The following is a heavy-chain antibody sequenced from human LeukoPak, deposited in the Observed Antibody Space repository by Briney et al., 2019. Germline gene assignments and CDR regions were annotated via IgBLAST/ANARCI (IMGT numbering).Heavy chain of an antibody. V-gene: IGHV3-21*01. D-gene: IGHD3-10*01. Sequence: PGGSLRLSCAASGFTFSSYSMNWARQAPGKGLEWVSSISSSSSYIYYADSVKGRFTISRDNAKNSLYLQMNSLRAEDTAVYYCARDIYGSGSYYAYWGQGTLVTVSS. CDR1: GFTFSSYS. CDR2: ISSSSSYI. J-gene: IGHJ4*02. CDR3: ARDIYGSGSYYAY.